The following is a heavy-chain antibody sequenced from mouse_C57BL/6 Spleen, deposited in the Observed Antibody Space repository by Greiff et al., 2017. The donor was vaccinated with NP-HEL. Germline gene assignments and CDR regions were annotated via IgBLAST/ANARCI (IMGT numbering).Heavy chain of an antibody. CDR3: ARWVTVVADYFDY. CDR2: IYPGDGDT. J-gene: IGHJ2*01. Sequence: VQVVESGAELVKPGASVKISCKASGYAFSSYWMNWVKQRPGKGLEWIGQIYPGDGDTNYNGKFKGKATLTADKSSSTAYMQLSSLTSEDSAVYFCARWVTVVADYFDYWGQGTTLTVSS. V-gene: IGHV1-80*01. CDR1: GYAFSSYW. D-gene: IGHD1-1*01.